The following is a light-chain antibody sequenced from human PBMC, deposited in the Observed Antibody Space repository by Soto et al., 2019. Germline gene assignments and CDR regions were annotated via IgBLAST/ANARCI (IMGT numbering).Light chain of an antibody. Sequence: DIQMTQSPSTLSASVGDRVTITCRASQSISTWLVWYQQKPGKAPKLLIYKASSLESGVPSEFSGSGSGTEFTLTISSLQPDDFATYYCQQYSTYPWTFGQGTKVEI. CDR1: QSISTW. V-gene: IGKV1-5*03. CDR3: QQYSTYPWT. CDR2: KAS. J-gene: IGKJ1*01.